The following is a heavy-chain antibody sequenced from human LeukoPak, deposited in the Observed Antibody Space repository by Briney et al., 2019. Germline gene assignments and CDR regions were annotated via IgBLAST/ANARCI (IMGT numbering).Heavy chain of an antibody. CDR3: ARDAYYYDSSGPPFDY. D-gene: IGHD3-22*01. CDR2: INPSGGST. Sequence: ASVKVSCKASGYTLTSYYMHWVRQAPGQGLEWMGIINPSGGSTSYAQKFQGRVTMTRDMSTSTVYMELSSLRSEDTAVYYCARDAYYYDSSGPPFDYWGQGTLVTVSS. CDR1: GYTLTSYY. V-gene: IGHV1-46*01. J-gene: IGHJ4*02.